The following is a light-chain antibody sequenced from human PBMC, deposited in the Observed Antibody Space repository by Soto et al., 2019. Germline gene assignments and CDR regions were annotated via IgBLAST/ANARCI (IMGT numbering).Light chain of an antibody. CDR3: QHYDSFSAT. CDR2: KAS. CDR1: QSISSW. J-gene: IGKJ5*01. V-gene: IGKV1-5*03. Sequence: DIQMTQSPSTLSASVGDRFTMTCRFSQSISSWLAWYRQKPGKAPKLLIYKASFLEGGVTSRFSGSGSGTEFTLTISSLQPDDFASYYCQHYDSFSATFGQGTRLETK.